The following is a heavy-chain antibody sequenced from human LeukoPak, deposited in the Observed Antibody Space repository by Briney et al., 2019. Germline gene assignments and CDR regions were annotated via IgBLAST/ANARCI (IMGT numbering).Heavy chain of an antibody. CDR3: ARDLDSSSWYILWFDP. Sequence: SETLSLTCTVSGGSIGSSNYYWGWIRQPPGKGLEWLGTIYSNGDTYYSPSLKSRVTISVDTSKNHFSLKLSSVTAADTAVYYCARDLDSSSWYILWFDPWGQGTLVTVSS. V-gene: IGHV4-39*02. J-gene: IGHJ5*02. D-gene: IGHD6-13*01. CDR1: GGSIGSSNYY. CDR2: IYSNGDT.